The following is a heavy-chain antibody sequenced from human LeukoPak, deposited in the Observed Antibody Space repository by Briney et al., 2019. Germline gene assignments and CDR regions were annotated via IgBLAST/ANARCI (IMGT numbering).Heavy chain of an antibody. CDR1: TYSISSGYY. J-gene: IGHJ4*02. CDR3: ARGPTPVPQYYFDY. D-gene: IGHD1-1*01. CDR2: IHHSGNT. Sequence: SETLSLTCTVSTYSISSGYYWGWIRQPPGKGLEWIGSIHHSGNTYYNPSLKSRVTISVDTSKNQLSLKLSSVSAADTAVYYCARGPTPVPQYYFDYWGQGTLVTVSS. V-gene: IGHV4-38-2*02.